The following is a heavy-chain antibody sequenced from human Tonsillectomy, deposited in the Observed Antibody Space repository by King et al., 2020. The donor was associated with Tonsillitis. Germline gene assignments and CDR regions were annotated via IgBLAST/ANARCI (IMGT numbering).Heavy chain of an antibody. J-gene: IGHJ6*02. CDR3: ARVSQDYDRRILCYRGMDD. CDR1: GGTFSTYA. Sequence: QLVQSGAEVRKPGSSVKVSCKASGGTFSTYAIRWVRQAPGQGLEWMGVIISIFGAGNYAQKFQDRLTLTAVESTSTAYMELSSLRYEDTDVYYCARVSQDYDRRILCYRGMDDWGQGTTVTVSS. D-gene: IGHD3-22*01. CDR2: IISIFGAG. V-gene: IGHV1-69*01.